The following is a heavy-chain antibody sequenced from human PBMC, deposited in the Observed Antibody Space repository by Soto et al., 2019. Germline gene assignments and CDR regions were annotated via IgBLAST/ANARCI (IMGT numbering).Heavy chain of an antibody. CDR3: AREIGGSVCSGGSCYSMYYYYGMDV. V-gene: IGHV3-11*06. D-gene: IGHD2-15*01. CDR2: ISSSSSYT. J-gene: IGHJ6*02. Sequence: QVQLVESGGGLVKPGGSLRLSCAASGFTFSDYYMSWIRQAPGKGLEWVSYISSSSSYTNYADSVKGRFTISRDNAKNSLYLQMNSLRAEDTAVYYCAREIGGSVCSGGSCYSMYYYYGMDVWGQGTTVTVSS. CDR1: GFTFSDYY.